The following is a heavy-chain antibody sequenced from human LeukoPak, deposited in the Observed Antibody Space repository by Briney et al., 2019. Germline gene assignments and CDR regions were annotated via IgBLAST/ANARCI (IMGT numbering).Heavy chain of an antibody. J-gene: IGHJ4*02. Sequence: GGSLRLSCAASGFTFDDYAMHWVRQAPGKGLEWVSGISWNSGSIGYADSVKGRFTISRDNAKNSLYLQMNSLRAEDTALYYCAKDTYYDILTGYSPQGGFDYWGQGTLVTVSS. D-gene: IGHD3-9*01. CDR1: GFTFDDYA. CDR2: ISWNSGSI. V-gene: IGHV3-9*01. CDR3: AKDTYYDILTGYSPQGGFDY.